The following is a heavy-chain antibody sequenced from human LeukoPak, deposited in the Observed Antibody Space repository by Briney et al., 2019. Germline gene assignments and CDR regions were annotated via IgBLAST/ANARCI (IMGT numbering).Heavy chain of an antibody. J-gene: IGHJ3*02. D-gene: IGHD3-16*02. CDR3: AAEDDYVWKSYRSLDI. CDR2: IVVGSGNT. CDR1: GFTFINSA. V-gene: IGHV1-58*02. Sequence: ASAKVSCKASGFTFINSAMQWVRQARGQRLEWIGWIVVGSGNTNYAQKFQGRVAITRDMSTSTAYMELSSLRSEDTAVYYCAAEDDYVWKSYRSLDIWGQGTMVTVSS.